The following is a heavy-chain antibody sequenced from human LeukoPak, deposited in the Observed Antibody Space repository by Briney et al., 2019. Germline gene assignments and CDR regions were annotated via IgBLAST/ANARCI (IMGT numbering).Heavy chain of an antibody. D-gene: IGHD2-2*01. J-gene: IGHJ4*02. CDR3: AKVRDIVVVPAAMSFDY. V-gene: IGHV3-23*01. CDR1: GFTFSSYA. CDR2: ISGSGGST. Sequence: GGSLRLSCAASGFTFSSYAMSWVRQAPGKGLEWVSAISGSGGSTNYADSVKGRFTISRDNSKNTLYLQMNSLRAEDTAVYYCAKVRDIVVVPAAMSFDYWGQGTLVTVSS.